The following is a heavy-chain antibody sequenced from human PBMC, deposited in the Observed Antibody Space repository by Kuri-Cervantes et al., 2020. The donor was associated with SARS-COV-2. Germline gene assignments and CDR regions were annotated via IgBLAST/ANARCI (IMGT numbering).Heavy chain of an antibody. CDR3: ARDPNANHNNWFDP. CDR1: GGSISSYY. D-gene: IGHD4/OR15-4a*01. J-gene: IGHJ5*02. V-gene: IGHV4-4*07. Sequence: SETLSLTCTVSGGSISSYYWSWIRQPAGKGLEWIGRIYTSGSTNSNPSLKSRVTMSVDTSKNQFSLKLSSVTAADTAVYYCARDPNANHNNWFDPWGQGTLVTVSS. CDR2: IYTSGST.